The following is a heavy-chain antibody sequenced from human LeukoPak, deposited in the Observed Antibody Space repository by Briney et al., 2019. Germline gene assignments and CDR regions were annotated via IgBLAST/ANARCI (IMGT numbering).Heavy chain of an antibody. D-gene: IGHD4-11*01. J-gene: IGHJ4*02. CDR1: GGSISSYY. CDR3: ARGVQYSNYDLGY. CDR2: IYYSGST. V-gene: IGHV4-59*01. Sequence: PSETLSLTCTVSGGSISSYYWSWIRRPPGKGLEWIGYIYYSGSTNYNPSLKSRVTISVDTSKNQFSLKLSSVTAADTAVYYCARGVQYSNYDLGYWGQGTLVTVSS.